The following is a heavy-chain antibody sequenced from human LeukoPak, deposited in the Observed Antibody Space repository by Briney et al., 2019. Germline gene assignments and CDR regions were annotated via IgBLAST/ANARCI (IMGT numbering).Heavy chain of an antibody. CDR2: INPSSGGA. D-gene: IGHD1-26*01. V-gene: IGHV1-2*02. CDR3: ARHRWESLSPSNAFDV. Sequence: ASVKVSCKASRYTFTDYYMHWVRQAPGQGLEWMGWINPSSGGAHYAQKFQDRVTMTRDTSISTAYMELSRLRSDDTAVYYCARHRWESLSPSNAFDVWGQGTMVTVSP. CDR1: RYTFTDYY. J-gene: IGHJ3*01.